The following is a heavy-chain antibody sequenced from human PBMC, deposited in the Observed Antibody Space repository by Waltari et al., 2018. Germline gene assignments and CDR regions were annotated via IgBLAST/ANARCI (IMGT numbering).Heavy chain of an antibody. CDR2: ISGSGGST. CDR1: GFTFRLSA. D-gene: IGHD4-17*01. Sequence: VQLLESGGGLVQSGGSLRLPCAASGFTFRLSAMHWVRQAPGKGVEWVSVISGSGGSTDYADSVKGRFTISRDNSKNTLYLQMNNLRVEDTAVYYCASSLYGDYTQIWGRVFDYWGQGTLVTVSS. V-gene: IGHV3-23*01. CDR3: ASSLYGDYTQIWGRVFDY. J-gene: IGHJ4*02.